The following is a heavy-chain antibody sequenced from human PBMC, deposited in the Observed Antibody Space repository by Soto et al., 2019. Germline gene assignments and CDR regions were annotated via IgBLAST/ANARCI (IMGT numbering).Heavy chain of an antibody. D-gene: IGHD2-2*01. J-gene: IGHJ4*02. Sequence: VQLLESGGGLVQPGGSLRLSCAASGFTFSSYAMSWVRQAPGKGLEWVSAISGSGGSTYYADSVKGRFTISRDNSKNTLYLQMNSLRAEHTAVYYCAKWGRYCSSTSCSTGGYWGQGTLVTVSS. V-gene: IGHV3-23*01. CDR2: ISGSGGST. CDR1: GFTFSSYA. CDR3: AKWGRYCSSTSCSTGGY.